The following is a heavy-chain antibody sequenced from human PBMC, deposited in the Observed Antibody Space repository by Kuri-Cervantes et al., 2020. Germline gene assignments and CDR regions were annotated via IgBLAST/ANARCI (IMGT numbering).Heavy chain of an antibody. V-gene: IGHV3-11*04. J-gene: IGHJ4*02. Sequence: LSLTCAASGFTFSDYYMSWIRQAPGKGLEWVSYISSSGSTIYYADSVKGRFTISRDNAKNSLYLQMNSLRAEDTAVYYCAKGLYYYDSSGPFDYWGQGTLVTVSS. CDR3: AKGLYYYDSSGPFDY. D-gene: IGHD3-22*01. CDR2: ISSSGSTI. CDR1: GFTFSDYY.